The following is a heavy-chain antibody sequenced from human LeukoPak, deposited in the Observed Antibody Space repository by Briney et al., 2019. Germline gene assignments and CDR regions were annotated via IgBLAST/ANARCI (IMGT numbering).Heavy chain of an antibody. CDR2: ISGSGGST. D-gene: IGHD4-17*01. CDR3: AKSTGGSTVTSYYFDY. J-gene: IGHJ4*02. V-gene: IGHV3-23*01. Sequence: PGGSLRFSCAASGFTFSSYAMSWVRQAPGKGLEWVSAISGSGGSTYYAESVKGRFTISRENSKNTLYLQMNSLRAEDTAVYYCAKSTGGSTVTSYYFDYWGQGTLVTVSS. CDR1: GFTFSSYA.